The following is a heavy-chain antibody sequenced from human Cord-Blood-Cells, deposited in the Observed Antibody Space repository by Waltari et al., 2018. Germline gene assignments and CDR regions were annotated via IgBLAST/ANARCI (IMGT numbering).Heavy chain of an antibody. Sequence: QVQLQQWGAGLLKPSETLSLPCAAYGGSFSGYYWIWLRQPPGKGLEWLGEINHSGSANSNPSLVSRVTISVAAYKHQFSMKLSSVTAAVTAVYYCARVFSSEVWKDAVYIWGQGTMVTVSS. J-gene: IGHJ3*02. D-gene: IGHD1-1*01. CDR3: ARVFSSEVWKDAVYI. CDR2: INHSGSA. CDR1: GGSFSGYY. V-gene: IGHV4-34*01.